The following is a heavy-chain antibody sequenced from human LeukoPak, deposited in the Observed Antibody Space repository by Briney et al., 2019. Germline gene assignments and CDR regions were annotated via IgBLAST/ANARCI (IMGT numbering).Heavy chain of an antibody. Sequence: GGSLRLSCAASGFTFSDYYMSWVRQAPGKGLEWVSAISGSGGSTYYADSVKGRFTISRDNSKNTLYLQMNSLRAEDTAVYYCAKDPTYGEPRKSFDYWGQGTLVTVSS. CDR3: AKDPTYGEPRKSFDY. CDR2: ISGSGGST. CDR1: GFTFSDYY. V-gene: IGHV3-23*01. D-gene: IGHD1-14*01. J-gene: IGHJ4*02.